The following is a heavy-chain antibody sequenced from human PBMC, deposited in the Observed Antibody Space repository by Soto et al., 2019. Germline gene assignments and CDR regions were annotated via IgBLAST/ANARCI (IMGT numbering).Heavy chain of an antibody. D-gene: IGHD6-19*01. CDR1: GGSFSGGGSS. J-gene: IGHJ4*02. CDR2: IYHSGST. Sequence: QLQLQESGSGLVKPSQTLSLTCAVSGGSFSGGGSSWSWFRQPPGRGLEWIGYIYHSGSTYYNPSLKRRVTISVDRSKNQFSLKLSSVTAADTAVYYCARAGGLGAVAADYWGQGTLVTVSS. CDR3: ARAGGLGAVAADY. V-gene: IGHV4-30-2*01.